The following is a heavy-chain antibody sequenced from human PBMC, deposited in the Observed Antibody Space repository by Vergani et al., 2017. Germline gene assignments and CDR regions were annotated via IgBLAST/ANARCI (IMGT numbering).Heavy chain of an antibody. Sequence: QVQLVESAGGVVQPGGSLRLSCAASGFTFSNFCMHWIRQAPGKGLEWLAYIGKEGINTRYRYAVKGRFTVSRDNSKDILYLEMDSLRSEGTTLYYCAKYLRDSRDGFPDSLGPGTLVIVSS. CDR1: GFTFSNFC. V-gene: IGHV3-30*02. CDR3: AKYLRDSRDGFPDS. D-gene: IGHD4-11*01. CDR2: IGKEGINT. J-gene: IGHJ4*02.